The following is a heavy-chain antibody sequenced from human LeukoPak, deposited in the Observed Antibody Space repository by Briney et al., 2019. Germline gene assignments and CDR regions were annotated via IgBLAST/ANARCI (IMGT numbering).Heavy chain of an antibody. J-gene: IGHJ6*03. CDR3: ARDLLGGRIAAAASPYMDV. D-gene: IGHD6-13*01. V-gene: IGHV1-69*05. CDR2: IIPIFGTA. CDR1: GGTFSSYA. Sequence: SVKVSCKASGGTFSSYAISWVRQAPGQGLEWMGGIIPIFGTANYAQKFQGRVTITTDESTSTAYMELRSLRSDDTAVYYCARDLLGGRIAAAASPYMDVWGKGTTVTVSS.